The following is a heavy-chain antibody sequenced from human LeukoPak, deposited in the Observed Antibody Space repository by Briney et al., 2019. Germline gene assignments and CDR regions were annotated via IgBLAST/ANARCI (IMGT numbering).Heavy chain of an antibody. CDR3: TKGRNSGSYYRGWGGEFDY. CDR1: GFTFDRYA. Sequence: GRSLRLSCATSGFTFDRYAMHWVRKAPGKGMEWVSGGGWNTVSVDYAYSVKGRFTISRDNAKKSLYLQMNRLRPEDTALYYCTKGRNSGSYYRGWGGEFDYWRQAILVTVSS. CDR2: GGWNTVSV. J-gene: IGHJ4*02. V-gene: IGHV3-9*01. D-gene: IGHD1-26*01.